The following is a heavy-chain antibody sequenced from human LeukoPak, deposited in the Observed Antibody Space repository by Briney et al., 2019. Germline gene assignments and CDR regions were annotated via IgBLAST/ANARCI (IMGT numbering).Heavy chain of an antibody. J-gene: IGHJ4*02. V-gene: IGHV3-23*01. CDR2: ISGSGGIT. CDR1: GFTFSSYA. CDR3: AKGGSYYEDYFDY. Sequence: GGSLRLSCAASGFTFSSYAMSWVRQAPGKGPEGVSAISGSGGITYYAASVKCRFTISRDNSKNTLYLPMNSLRAQDPALYYCAKGGSYYEDYFDYWGQGTRVTGSS. D-gene: IGHD3-22*01.